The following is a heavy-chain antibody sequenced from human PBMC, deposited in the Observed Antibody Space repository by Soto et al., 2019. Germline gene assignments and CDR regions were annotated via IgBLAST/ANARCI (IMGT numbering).Heavy chain of an antibody. J-gene: IGHJ4*02. CDR2: IWYDESNK. D-gene: IGHD1-1*01. CDR3: ARDSDDTIFDY. Sequence: QVQLVESGGGVVQPGRSLRLSCAASGFTFSSYGMHWVRQAPGKGLEWVAVIWYDESNKYYADSVKGRFTISRDNSKNTLYMQMNSLRAVDTAVYHCARDSDDTIFDYWGQGTLVTVSS. V-gene: IGHV3-33*01. CDR1: GFTFSSYG.